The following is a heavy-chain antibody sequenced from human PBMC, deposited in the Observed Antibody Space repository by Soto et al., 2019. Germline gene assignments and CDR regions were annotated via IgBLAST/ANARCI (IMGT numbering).Heavy chain of an antibody. J-gene: IGHJ6*02. CDR1: GGTFSSYA. Sequence: QVQLVQSGAEVKKPGSSVKVSCKASGGTFSSYAISWVRQAPGQGLEWMGGIIPIFGTANYAQKFQGRVTITADESTSTAYMELSSLRSEDTAVYYCARANGYSYGPIPHFNSYYYYGMDVWGQGTTVTVSS. D-gene: IGHD5-18*01. V-gene: IGHV1-69*01. CDR3: ARANGYSYGPIPHFNSYYYYGMDV. CDR2: IIPIFGTA.